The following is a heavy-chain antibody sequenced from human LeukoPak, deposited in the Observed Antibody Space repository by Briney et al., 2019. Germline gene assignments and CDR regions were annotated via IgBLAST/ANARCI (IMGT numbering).Heavy chain of an antibody. D-gene: IGHD2-15*01. Sequence: GGSLRLSCAASGFTFSSYGMHWVRQAPGKGLEWVAVISYDGSNKYYADSVKGRFTVSRDNSKNTLYLQMNSLRAEDTAVYYCAREACSGGSCYSGYFDYWGQGTLVTVSS. CDR1: GFTFSSYG. J-gene: IGHJ4*02. CDR2: ISYDGSNK. V-gene: IGHV3-30*03. CDR3: AREACSGGSCYSGYFDY.